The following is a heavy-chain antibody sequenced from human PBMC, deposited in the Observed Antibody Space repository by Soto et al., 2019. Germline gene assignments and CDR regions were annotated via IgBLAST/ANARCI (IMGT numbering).Heavy chain of an antibody. CDR1: GFTFSSYA. J-gene: IGHJ4*02. CDR3: AKGHRAHYDSSGYSYYFDY. V-gene: IGHV3-23*01. Sequence: EVQLLESGGGLVQPGGSLRLSCAASGFTFSSYAMSWVRQAPGKGLEWVSAISGSGDSSYYADSVKGRFTISRDNSKNTLYLQMNSLSAEDTAVYYCAKGHRAHYDSSGYSYYFDYWGQGTLVTVSS. CDR2: ISGSGDSS. D-gene: IGHD3-22*01.